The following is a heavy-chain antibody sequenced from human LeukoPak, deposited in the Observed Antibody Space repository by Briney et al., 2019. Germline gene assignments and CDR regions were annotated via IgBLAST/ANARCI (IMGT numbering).Heavy chain of an antibody. Sequence: GASVKVSCKASGYTFTSYGISWVRQAPGQGLEWIGWISAYNGNTNYAQKLQGRVTMTTDTSTSTAYMELRSLRSDDTAVYYCARVDEYQLALSGAFDIWGQGTMVTVSS. J-gene: IGHJ3*02. CDR1: GYTFTSYG. V-gene: IGHV1-18*01. CDR2: ISAYNGNT. D-gene: IGHD2-2*01. CDR3: ARVDEYQLALSGAFDI.